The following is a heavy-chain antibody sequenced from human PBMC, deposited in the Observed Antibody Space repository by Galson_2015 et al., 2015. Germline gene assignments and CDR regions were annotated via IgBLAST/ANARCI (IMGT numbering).Heavy chain of an antibody. J-gene: IGHJ4*02. CDR1: GYTFINYW. V-gene: IGHV5-51*01. Sequence: QSGAEETKPGDSLTISCTGSGYTFINYWIGWERQMPGKGLEWMGIFFPGDSDTSYSPSFQGQVTTPADKTLTTAYRHWSSLKASDPAIYYCARRGGFNWNHGFDYWGQGTLVTVSS. CDR2: FFPGDSDT. D-gene: IGHD1-14*01. CDR3: ARRGGFNWNHGFDY.